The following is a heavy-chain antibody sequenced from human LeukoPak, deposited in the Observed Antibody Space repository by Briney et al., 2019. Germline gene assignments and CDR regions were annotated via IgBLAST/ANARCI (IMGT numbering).Heavy chain of an antibody. CDR1: GFTFGDFA. Sequence: GGSLRLSCVGSGFTFGDFAMSWVRQAPGARPEWVSVIGGDGAEKYYADFVKGRFTISRDNSENTMYLQMTSLRAEDTAVYYCAKDYFRRNGVYDAFDLWGHGTTATVS. D-gene: IGHD3-9*01. CDR2: IGGDGAEK. V-gene: IGHV3-23*01. CDR3: AKDYFRRNGVYDAFDL. J-gene: IGHJ3*01.